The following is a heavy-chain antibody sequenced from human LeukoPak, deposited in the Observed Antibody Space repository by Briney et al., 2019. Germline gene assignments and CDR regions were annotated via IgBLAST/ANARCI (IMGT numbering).Heavy chain of an antibody. J-gene: IGHJ4*02. CDR2: ISSTSAYK. D-gene: IGHD3-22*01. CDR3: ARYYYDSSGYYFKSGYFDY. Sequence: GGSLRLSCAASGFTFSSFTMNWVRQAPGKGLEWVSSISSTSAYKYYADSVKGRFTISRDNAKDSLYLQMNSLRAEDTAVYYCARYYYDSSGYYFKSGYFDYWGQGTLVTVSS. V-gene: IGHV3-21*01. CDR1: GFTFSSFT.